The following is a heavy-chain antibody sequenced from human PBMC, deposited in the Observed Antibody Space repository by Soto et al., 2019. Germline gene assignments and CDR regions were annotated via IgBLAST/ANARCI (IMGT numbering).Heavy chain of an antibody. D-gene: IGHD2-21*01. CDR3: ARDRHGINWFDP. V-gene: IGHV3-53*01. CDR1: GFTVSSNY. CDR2: IYSGGST. J-gene: IGHJ5*02. Sequence: SGGSLRLSCAASGFTVSSNYMSWVRQAPGKGLEWVSVIYSGGSTYYADSVKGRFTISRDNSKNTLYLQMNSLRAEDTAVYYCARDRHGINWFDPWGQGTLVTSPQ.